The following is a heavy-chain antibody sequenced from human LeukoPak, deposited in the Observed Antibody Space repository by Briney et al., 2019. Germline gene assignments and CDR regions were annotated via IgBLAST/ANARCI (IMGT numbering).Heavy chain of an antibody. Sequence: SVKVSCKASGGTFNSYGIIWVRQAPGQGLEWMGGIIPILGTANYAQKFQGRVTISADKSTSTAYMELSSLRSEDTAVYYCAREIGYCSGGSCYYFDYWGQGTLVTVSS. CDR3: AREIGYCSGGSCYYFDY. D-gene: IGHD2-15*01. CDR1: GGTFNSYG. V-gene: IGHV1-69*06. CDR2: IIPILGTA. J-gene: IGHJ4*02.